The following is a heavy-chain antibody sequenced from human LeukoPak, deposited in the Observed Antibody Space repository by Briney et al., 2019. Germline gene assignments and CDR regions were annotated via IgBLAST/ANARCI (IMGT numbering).Heavy chain of an antibody. CDR1: GYTFTDYF. CDR3: ARGRFSGYGAD. J-gene: IGHJ4*02. Sequence: ASVKVSCKASGYTFTDYFMHWVRQAPGQGLEWMGWINPNSGGTNSAQKFQGRVTMTRDTSISTAYMELSSLTSDDTAVYYCARGRFSGYGADWGQGTLVTVSS. CDR2: INPNSGGT. D-gene: IGHD5-12*01. V-gene: IGHV1-2*02.